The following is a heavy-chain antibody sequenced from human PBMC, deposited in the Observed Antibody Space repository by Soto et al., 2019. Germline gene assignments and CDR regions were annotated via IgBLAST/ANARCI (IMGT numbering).Heavy chain of an antibody. Sequence: QVQLVESGGGVVQPGRSLRLSCAASGFTFSSYGMHWVRQAPGKGLEWVAVIWYDGSNKYYADSVKGRFTISRDNSKNTLYLQMNSLRAEDTAVYYCARYSGYEFDYVDYWGQGTLVTVSS. CDR3: ARYSGYEFDYVDY. J-gene: IGHJ4*02. CDR2: IWYDGSNK. D-gene: IGHD5-12*01. V-gene: IGHV3-33*01. CDR1: GFTFSSYG.